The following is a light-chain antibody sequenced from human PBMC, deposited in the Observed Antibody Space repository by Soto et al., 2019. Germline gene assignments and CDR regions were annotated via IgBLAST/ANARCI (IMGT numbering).Light chain of an antibody. CDR3: GTWDSSLSVVV. CDR2: ENN. CDR1: RSKNGNNY. J-gene: IGLJ2*01. V-gene: IGLV1-51*02. Sequence: QSVLTQPPSVSAAPGQKVTISFSGSRSKNGNNYVSWYQQLPGTAPKLLIYENNKRPSGIPDRFSGSKSGTSATLGITGLQTGDEADYYCGTWDSSLSVVVFGGGTKVTVL.